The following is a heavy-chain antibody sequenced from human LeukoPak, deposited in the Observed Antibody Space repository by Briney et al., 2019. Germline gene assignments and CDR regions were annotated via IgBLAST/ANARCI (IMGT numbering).Heavy chain of an antibody. J-gene: IGHJ4*02. CDR1: GFTFRSYG. CDR3: ARDGGDSSGYYYWSLDY. V-gene: IGHV3-66*01. CDR2: IYSGGST. Sequence: GGSLRLSCAASGFTFRSYGMHWVRQAPGKGLEWVSVIYSGGSTYYADSVKGRFTISRDNSKNTLYLQMNSLRAEDTAVYYCARDGGDSSGYYYWSLDYWGQGTLVTVSS. D-gene: IGHD3-22*01.